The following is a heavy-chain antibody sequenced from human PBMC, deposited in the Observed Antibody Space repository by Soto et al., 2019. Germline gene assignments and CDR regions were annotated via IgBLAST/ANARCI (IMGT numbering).Heavy chain of an antibody. D-gene: IGHD3-3*01. CDR1: GFSLSTSGVG. V-gene: IGHV2-5*02. CDR3: AHSGVVIQSVSFDY. J-gene: IGHJ4*02. Sequence: QITLKESGPTLVKPTQTLTLTCTFSGFSLSTSGVGVGWIRQPPGKALEWLALIYWADDKRYSPSLKSRLTIDEHASKNQVVLTMTNMDPVDTATYYCAHSGVVIQSVSFDYWGQGTLVTVSS. CDR2: IYWADDK.